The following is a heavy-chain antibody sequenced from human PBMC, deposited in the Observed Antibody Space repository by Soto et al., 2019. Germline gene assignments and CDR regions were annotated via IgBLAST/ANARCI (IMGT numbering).Heavy chain of an antibody. J-gene: IGHJ5*02. CDR2: ISSGSSNI. V-gene: IGHV3-21*04. CDR1: GFSLSDYA. CDR3: AGDPDGGDSRWFDP. D-gene: IGHD2-21*02. Sequence: EVQLVESGGGLVRPGGSLRVSCAASGFSLSDYAMTWVRQAPGKGLEWVSSISSGSSNIYYADSVKGRFTISRDNTKNSLYRQINSLRAEDTVVYYCAGDPDGGDSRWFDPWGQGALVTVSS.